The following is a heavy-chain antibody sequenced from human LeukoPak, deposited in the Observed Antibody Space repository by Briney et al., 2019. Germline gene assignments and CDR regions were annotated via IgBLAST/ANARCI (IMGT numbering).Heavy chain of an antibody. J-gene: IGHJ4*02. CDR1: GFTFSSNY. CDR2: IYSGGSR. CDR3: AREILAPGKTHDY. Sequence: PGGSLRLSCAASGFTFSSNYMSWVRQAPGKGLEWVSVIYSGGSRYYADSVKGRFTISRDNSKNTMYLQMNSLRAEDTAVYYCAREILAPGKTHDYWGQGTLVTVSS. V-gene: IGHV3-53*01.